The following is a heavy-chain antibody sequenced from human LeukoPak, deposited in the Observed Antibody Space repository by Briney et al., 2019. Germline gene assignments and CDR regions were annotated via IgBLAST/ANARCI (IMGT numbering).Heavy chain of an antibody. CDR1: GGSFSGYY. D-gene: IGHD3-10*01. V-gene: IGHV4-34*01. Sequence: SETLSLTCAVCGGSFSGYYWSWIRQPPGKGLEWIGEINHSGSTNYNPSLKSRVTISVDTSKNQFSLKLSSVTAADTAVYYCARDKLHYYGSGSYFPDYYYGMDVWGQGTTVTVSS. CDR2: INHSGST. CDR3: ARDKLHYYGSGSYFPDYYYGMDV. J-gene: IGHJ6*02.